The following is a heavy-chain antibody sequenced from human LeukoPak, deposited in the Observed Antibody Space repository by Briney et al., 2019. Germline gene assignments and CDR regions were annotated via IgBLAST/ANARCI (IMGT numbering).Heavy chain of an antibody. Sequence: SETVSCTCTVSDGSIGSHHWNWTRQPPGKGLQWIGYIYYRGTTTYSPSLKSRVTISVDTSKSQSSLKLSSVTAADTAVDYCARGNVYSGSYPLDYWGEGTVDPVSS. CDR2: IYYRGTT. CDR3: ARGNVYSGSYPLDY. D-gene: IGHD1-26*01. V-gene: IGHV4-59*11. CDR1: DGSIGSHH. J-gene: IGHJ4*02.